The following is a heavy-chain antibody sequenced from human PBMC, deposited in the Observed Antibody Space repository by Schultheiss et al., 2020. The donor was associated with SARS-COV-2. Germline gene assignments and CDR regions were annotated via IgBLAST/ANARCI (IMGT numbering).Heavy chain of an antibody. D-gene: IGHD1-14*01. CDR2: IKQDGSEG. CDR1: GFTFSSYW. V-gene: IGHV3-7*03. Sequence: GGSLRLSCAASGFTFSSYWMRWVRQAPGKGLEWVASIKQDGSEGYYVDSVKGRFTISRDNAINSLYLQMNSLRAEDTAMYYCARADVSRTCDIWGQGTMVTVSS. J-gene: IGHJ3*02. CDR3: ARADVSRTCDI.